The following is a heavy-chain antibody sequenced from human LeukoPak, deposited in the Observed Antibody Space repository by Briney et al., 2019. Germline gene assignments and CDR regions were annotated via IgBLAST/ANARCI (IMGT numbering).Heavy chain of an antibody. V-gene: IGHV3-23*01. J-gene: IGHJ3*02. Sequence: GGSLRLSCAASGFTFSSDAMSWVRQAPGKGLEWVSTMSGSGGSIYYTGSVKGRFTISRDNSKSTLYLQMNTLRAEDTAVYYCAKDPVNWGQDSGTFDIWGQGTMVTVSS. CDR1: GFTFSSDA. CDR3: AKDPVNWGQDSGTFDI. CDR2: MSGSGGSI. D-gene: IGHD3-16*01.